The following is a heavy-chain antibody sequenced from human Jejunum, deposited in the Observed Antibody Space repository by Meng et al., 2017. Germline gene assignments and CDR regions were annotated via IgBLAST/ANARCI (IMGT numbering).Heavy chain of an antibody. CDR2: IDYTGDT. V-gene: IGHV4-31*03. CDR1: GDCITSGVYD. Sequence: VTLVEPGPGPLKPSQTRSLTCTVSGDCITSGVYDGTWSRQRPDKGLEWIGYIDYTGDTYYSRSLKSRVTISMDTSQEQFSLNLSAVTAADTAVYYCARSLSQNDYGDFSGYWGQGTLVTVSS. CDR3: ARSLSQNDYGDFSGY. J-gene: IGHJ4*02. D-gene: IGHD4-17*01.